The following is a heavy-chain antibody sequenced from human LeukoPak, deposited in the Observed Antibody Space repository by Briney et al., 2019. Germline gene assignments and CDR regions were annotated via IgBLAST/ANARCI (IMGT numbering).Heavy chain of an antibody. V-gene: IGHV4-61*09. D-gene: IGHD3-10*01. Sequence: SETLSLTCTVSGDSMGSVKYYWSWLRQPAGKGLEWTGQIYTSGSTNYNPSLKSRITISVDTSKNQFSLKLSSVTAADTAVYYCARGRSSMVRGYYYYYMDVWGKGTTVTISS. CDR1: GDSMGSVKYY. J-gene: IGHJ6*03. CDR3: ARGRSSMVRGYYYYYMDV. CDR2: IYTSGST.